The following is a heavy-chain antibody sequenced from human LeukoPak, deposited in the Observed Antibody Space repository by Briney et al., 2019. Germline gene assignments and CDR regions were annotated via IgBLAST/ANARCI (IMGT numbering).Heavy chain of an antibody. J-gene: IGHJ6*04. CDR3: AKDYGGADPYYMDV. Sequence: GGSLRLSCVASGFTFGSYGMHWVRQAPGKGLEWVAFIRFDGRNKYYADSVKGRFTIPRDNSKNTLYLQMNSLRAEDTDVYYCAKDYGGADPYYMDVWGKGTTVNVSS. CDR1: GFTFGSYG. CDR2: IRFDGRNK. D-gene: IGHD3-10*01. V-gene: IGHV3-30*02.